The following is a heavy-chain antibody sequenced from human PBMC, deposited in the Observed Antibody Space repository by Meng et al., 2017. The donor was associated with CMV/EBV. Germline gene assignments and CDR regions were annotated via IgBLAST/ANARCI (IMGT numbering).Heavy chain of an antibody. CDR1: GGSISSRSYS. D-gene: IGHD1-1*01. V-gene: IGHV4-61*02. CDR2: IYTSGST. CDR3: AREAFKVLFFPFDP. Sequence: QAELQASGHGLVKPSQTLASTGTVSGGSISSRSYSWSWIRQPAGKGLEWRGRIYTSGSTNYNPSLKSRVTISVDTSKNQFSLKLSSVTAADTAVYYCAREAFKVLFFPFDPWGQGTLVTVSS. J-gene: IGHJ5*02.